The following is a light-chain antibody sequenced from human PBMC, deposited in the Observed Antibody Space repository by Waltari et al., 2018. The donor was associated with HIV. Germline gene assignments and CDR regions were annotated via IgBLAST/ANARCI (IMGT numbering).Light chain of an antibody. CDR3: SSYAGSNNVV. V-gene: IGLV2-8*01. CDR1: SSDVGGYKY. Sequence: QSALTQPPSASGSPGQSVTISFTGTSSDVGGYKYVSVYQQHPGKAPKLMIYELSKRPSGVPDRFSGSKSGNTASLTVSGLQAEDEADYYCSSYAGSNNVVFGGGTKLTVL. J-gene: IGLJ2*01. CDR2: ELS.